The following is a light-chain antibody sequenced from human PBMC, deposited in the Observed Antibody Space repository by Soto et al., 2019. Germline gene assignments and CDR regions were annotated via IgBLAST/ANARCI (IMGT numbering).Light chain of an antibody. V-gene: IGKV1-39*01. Sequence: IQMTQSPSSLSASVGDSVTVTCRASQSINIYLNWYQQKPGKAPTLLIYGASSLQSGVPSRFTGGGSRTDFTLTIRSLQPEHFATYYCQQSYRSPYTFGQGTKLEIK. CDR3: QQSYRSPYT. CDR1: QSINIY. CDR2: GAS. J-gene: IGKJ2*01.